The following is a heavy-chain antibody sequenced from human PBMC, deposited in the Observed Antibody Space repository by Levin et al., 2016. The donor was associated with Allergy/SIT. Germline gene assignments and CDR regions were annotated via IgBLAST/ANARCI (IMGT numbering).Heavy chain of an antibody. CDR2: IYPGDSDT. CDR1: GYTFANYW. J-gene: IGHJ5*01. CDR3: ARHPVEYSSFSAWLDS. V-gene: IGHV5-51*01. Sequence: GESLKISCKGSGYTFANYWIAWVRQVPGIGLEWMGVIYPGDSDTRYSPSFRAQVTISADKSTNTAYLQWSSLKTSDSAIYYCARHPVEYSSFSAWLDSWGQGTLVTVSS. D-gene: IGHD5-12*01.